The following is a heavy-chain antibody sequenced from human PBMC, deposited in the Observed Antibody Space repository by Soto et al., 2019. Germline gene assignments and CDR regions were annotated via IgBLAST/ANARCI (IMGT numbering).Heavy chain of an antibody. J-gene: IGHJ4*02. V-gene: IGHV4-59*12. CDR3: VRAGVGIGNHFDS. D-gene: IGHD1-26*01. CDR2: IHYSGRT. Sequence: SETLSLTCSVSNGCISGFYWTWIRQPPGKILEWIGYIHYSGRTDYNPSLTSRATMSVDTSKNQFSLNLKSMTAADTSVYYCVRAGVGIGNHFDSWGRGTLGTVSS. CDR1: NGCISGFY.